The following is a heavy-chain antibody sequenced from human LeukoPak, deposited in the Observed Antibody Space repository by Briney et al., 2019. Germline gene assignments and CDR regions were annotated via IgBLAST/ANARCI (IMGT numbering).Heavy chain of an antibody. CDR2: IYAGGST. CDR3: ARETGGSFGMDV. CDR1: GFTFSSNY. J-gene: IGHJ6*02. V-gene: IGHV3-53*01. Sequence: GGSLRLSCAASGFTFSSNYMSWVRQAPGKGLEWVSVIYAGGSTYYADPVKGRFTFSSDNSKNTLYLQMNSLRAEDTAVYYCARETGGSFGMDVWGQGTTVTVSS. D-gene: IGHD1-26*01.